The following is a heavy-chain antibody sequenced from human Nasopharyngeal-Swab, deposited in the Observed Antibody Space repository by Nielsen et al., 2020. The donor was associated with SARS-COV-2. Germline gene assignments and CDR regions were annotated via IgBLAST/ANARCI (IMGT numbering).Heavy chain of an antibody. CDR1: GFTFDDYA. Sequence: GGSLRLSCAASGFTFDDYAMHWVRQAPGKGLEWVSGISWNSGSIGYADSVKGRFTISRDNAKNSLYLQMNSLRAEDTALYYCATVEDGTVGDYWGQGTLVTVSS. CDR3: ATVEDGTVGDY. CDR2: ISWNSGSI. V-gene: IGHV3-9*01. D-gene: IGHD4-23*01. J-gene: IGHJ4*02.